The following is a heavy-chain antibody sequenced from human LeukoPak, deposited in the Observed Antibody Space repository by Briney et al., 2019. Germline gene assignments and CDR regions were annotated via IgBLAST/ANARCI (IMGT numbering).Heavy chain of an antibody. CDR2: IYTSGST. V-gene: IGHV4-4*07. J-gene: IGHJ4*02. D-gene: IGHD6-13*01. CDR3: AGRSNSWYPFDY. Sequence: SETLSLTCTVSGGSISSYYWSWIRQPAGKGLEWIGRIYTSGSTYYNPSLKSRVTISLDTSKNQFSLKLSSVTAADMAVYYCAGRSNSWYPFDYWGQGTLVTVSS. CDR1: GGSISSYY.